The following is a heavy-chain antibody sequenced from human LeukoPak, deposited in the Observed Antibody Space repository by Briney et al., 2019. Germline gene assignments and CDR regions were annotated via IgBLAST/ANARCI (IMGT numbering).Heavy chain of an antibody. CDR2: ISGSGGST. Sequence: GGSLRLSCAASGFTFSSYAMSWVRQAPGKGLEWVSGISGSGGSTYYADSVKGRFTIFRDNSKNTLYLQMNSLRAEDTAVYYCARRSSGSPPYYFGYWGQGTLVTVSS. CDR3: ARRSSGSPPYYFGY. J-gene: IGHJ4*02. V-gene: IGHV3-23*01. CDR1: GFTFSSYA. D-gene: IGHD1-26*01.